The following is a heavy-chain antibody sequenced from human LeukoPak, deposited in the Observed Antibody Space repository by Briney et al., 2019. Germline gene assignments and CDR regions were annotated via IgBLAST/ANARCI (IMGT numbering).Heavy chain of an antibody. D-gene: IGHD3-10*01. V-gene: IGHV1-18*01. CDR3: ARKHPAYGFVDY. CDR2: ISAYNGNT. J-gene: IGHJ4*02. Sequence: ASVKVSCKASGDTFTSYGISWVRQAPGQGLEWMGWISAYNGNTNYAQKLQGRVTMTTDTSTSTAYMELRSLRSDDTAVYYCARKHPAYGFVDYWGQGTLVTVSS. CDR1: GDTFTSYG.